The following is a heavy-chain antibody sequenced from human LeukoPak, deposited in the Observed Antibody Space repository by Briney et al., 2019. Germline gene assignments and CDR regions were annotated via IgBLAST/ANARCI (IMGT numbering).Heavy chain of an antibody. J-gene: IGHJ6*03. Sequence: PGGSLRLSCAASGFTFSSYWMSWVRQAPGKGLEWVANIKQDGSEKYYVDSVKGRFTISRDNAKNSLYLQMNSLRAEDTAVYYCARVGLPYYQTQFFYYYYYMDVWGKGTTVTVSS. CDR1: GFTFSSYW. V-gene: IGHV3-7*01. CDR3: ARVGLPYYQTQFFYYYYYMDV. D-gene: IGHD2-21*02. CDR2: IKQDGSEK.